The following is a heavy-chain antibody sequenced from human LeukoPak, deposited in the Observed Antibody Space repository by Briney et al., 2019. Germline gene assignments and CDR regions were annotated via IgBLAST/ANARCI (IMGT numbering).Heavy chain of an antibody. CDR3: AKDKTAARPWGY. V-gene: IGHV3-23*01. D-gene: IGHD6-6*01. Sequence: PGGSLRLSCAASGFTFSSYAMSWVRQGPGQGLERVSAISVSGGSTYYADSVKGRFTISRDNSKNTLYLQMNSLRAEDTAVYYCAKDKTAARPWGYWGQGTLVTVSS. J-gene: IGHJ4*02. CDR2: ISVSGGST. CDR1: GFTFSSYA.